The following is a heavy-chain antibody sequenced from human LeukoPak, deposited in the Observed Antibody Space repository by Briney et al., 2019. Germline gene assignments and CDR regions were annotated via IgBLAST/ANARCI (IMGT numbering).Heavy chain of an antibody. D-gene: IGHD3-22*01. V-gene: IGHV3-23*01. Sequence: GGSLRLSCAASGFTFSSYAMSWVRQAPGKGLEWGSAMSGSGGSTYYADSVKGRFTISRDNSKNTLYLQMNSLRAEDTAVYYCAKDYYYDSSGDAFDIWGQGTMVTVSS. CDR1: GFTFSSYA. J-gene: IGHJ3*02. CDR3: AKDYYYDSSGDAFDI. CDR2: MSGSGGST.